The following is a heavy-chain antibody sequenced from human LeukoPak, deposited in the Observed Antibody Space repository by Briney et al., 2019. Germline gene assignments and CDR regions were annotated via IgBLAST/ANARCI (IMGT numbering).Heavy chain of an antibody. V-gene: IGHV1-46*01. Sequence: ASVKVSCKASGYTFTSYYMHWVRQAPGQGLEWMGIINPSGGSTSYAQKFQGRVTMTRDTSTSTVYMELSSLRSEDTAVYYCARVPSIAAAGFGFDYWGQGTLVTVSS. J-gene: IGHJ4*02. CDR3: ARVPSIAAAGFGFDY. D-gene: IGHD6-13*01. CDR2: INPSGGST. CDR1: GYTFTSYY.